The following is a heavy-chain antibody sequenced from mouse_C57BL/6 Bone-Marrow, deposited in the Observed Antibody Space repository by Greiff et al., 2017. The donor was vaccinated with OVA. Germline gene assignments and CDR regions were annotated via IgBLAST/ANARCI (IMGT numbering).Heavy chain of an antibody. CDR1: GFTFSSYA. CDR2: ISDGGSYT. CDR3: AREGYYYGSSWNY. J-gene: IGHJ2*01. D-gene: IGHD1-1*01. Sequence: EVQVVESGGGLVKPGGSLKLSCAASGFTFSSYAMSWVRQTPEKRLEWVATISDGGSYTYYPDNVKGRFTISRDNTKNNLYLQMSHLKSEDTAMYYCAREGYYYGSSWNYWGKGTTLTVSA. V-gene: IGHV5-4*01.